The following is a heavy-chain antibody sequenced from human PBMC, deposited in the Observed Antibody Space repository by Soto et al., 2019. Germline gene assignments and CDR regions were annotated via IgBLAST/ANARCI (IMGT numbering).Heavy chain of an antibody. J-gene: IGHJ6*02. Sequence: QVQLLQSGAEVKKPGSSVRVSCEASGGTFRTYAISWVRQAPGQGLEWMGEIIPIFGTVNYAQRFQGRVTITADXSXTXVXXDLRSLRSEDTAVYYCAKGAVAGTPTSYYYCGMDVWGQGTTVTVSS. CDR2: IIPIFGTV. V-gene: IGHV1-69*12. CDR1: GGTFRTYA. CDR3: AKGAVAGTPTSYYYCGMDV. D-gene: IGHD6-19*01.